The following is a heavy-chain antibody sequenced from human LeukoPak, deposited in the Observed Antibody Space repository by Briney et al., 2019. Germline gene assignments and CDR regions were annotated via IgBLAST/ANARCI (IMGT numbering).Heavy chain of an antibody. V-gene: IGHV3-15*01. D-gene: IGHD3-10*01. CDR1: GFTFSNAW. CDR2: IKSKTDGGTT. J-gene: IGHJ4*02. Sequence: PGGSLRLSCAASGFTFSNAWMSWVRQAPGKGLEWVGRIKSKTDGGTTDYAAPVKGRFTISRDDSKNTLYLQMNSLKTEDTAVYYCTTYYYGSGSYYNEGIDYWGQGTLVTVSS. CDR3: TTYYYGSGSYYNEGIDY.